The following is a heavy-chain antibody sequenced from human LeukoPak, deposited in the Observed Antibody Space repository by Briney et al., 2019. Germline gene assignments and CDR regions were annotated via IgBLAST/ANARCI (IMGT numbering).Heavy chain of an antibody. CDR3: ARDGIGITMVRGVIITSPVYYYYMDV. CDR1: GYTFTSYY. D-gene: IGHD3-10*01. J-gene: IGHJ6*03. CDR2: INPSGGST. Sequence: ASVKVSCKASGYTFTSYYMHWVRPAPGQGLEWMGIINPSGGSTSYAQKFQGRVTMTRDMSTSTVYMELSSLRSEDTAVYYCARDGIGITMVRGVIITSPVYYYYMDVWGKGTTVTVSS. V-gene: IGHV1-46*01.